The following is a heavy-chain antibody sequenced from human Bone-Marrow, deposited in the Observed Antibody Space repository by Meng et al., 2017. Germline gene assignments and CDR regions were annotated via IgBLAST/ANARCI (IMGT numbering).Heavy chain of an antibody. CDR2: IWYDGSQK. D-gene: IGHD5-18*01. CDR3: ARETEGVQTAMVGY. CDR1: GFTLSSYA. Sequence: GESLKISCAASGFTLSSYAMHWVRQAPGKGLEWVAVIWYDGSQKYYAESVKGRFTISRDNSKNTLYLQVNSLRPEDTAVYYCARETEGVQTAMVGYWGQGTLVTVSS. V-gene: IGHV3-30*04. J-gene: IGHJ4*02.